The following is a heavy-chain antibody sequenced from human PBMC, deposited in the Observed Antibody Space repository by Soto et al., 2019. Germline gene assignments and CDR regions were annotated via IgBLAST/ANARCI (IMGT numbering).Heavy chain of an antibody. CDR1: GFTFSSSW. CDR2: ISGDGSHT. J-gene: IGHJ5*02. V-gene: IGHV3-74*01. CDR3: TRDFNWFDP. Sequence: GGSLRLSCAASGFTFSSSWMQWVRQVPGKGLVWVSRISGDGSHTIYADSVKGRFTISRDNAKNTLYLQMNSLRAEDTAVYYCTRDFNWFDPWGQGTLVTVSS.